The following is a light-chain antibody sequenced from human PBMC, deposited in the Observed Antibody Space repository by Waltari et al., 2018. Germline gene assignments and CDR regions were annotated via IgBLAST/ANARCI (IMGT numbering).Light chain of an antibody. CDR3: QVWESSRDCPI. J-gene: IGLJ2*01. CDR2: DGR. CDR1: NIGRKS. Sequence: SYVLTQPPALSVAPGKTAPISCGGNNIGRKSVHWYQQKAGQAPFLVVYDGRARPSGIPERFSGSNPDNTATLTISRVEVADEADYFCQVWESSRDCPIFGGGTKLTVL. V-gene: IGLV3-21*03.